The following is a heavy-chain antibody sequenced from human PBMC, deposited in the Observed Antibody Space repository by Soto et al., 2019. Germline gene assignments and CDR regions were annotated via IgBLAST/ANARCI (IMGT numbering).Heavy chain of an antibody. CDR3: AKDIFGSGSYYHY. V-gene: IGHV3-23*01. Sequence: EVQLLESGGGLVQPGGSLRLSCAASGFTFGSYAMSWVRQAPGKGLEWVSAISGSGGSTYYADSVKGRFTISRDNSKNTLYLQMNSLRAEDTAVYYCAKDIFGSGSYYHYWGQGTLVTVSS. CDR2: ISGSGGST. J-gene: IGHJ4*02. D-gene: IGHD3-10*01. CDR1: GFTFGSYA.